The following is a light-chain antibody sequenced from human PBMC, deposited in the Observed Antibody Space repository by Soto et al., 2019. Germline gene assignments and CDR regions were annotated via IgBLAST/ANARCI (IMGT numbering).Light chain of an antibody. V-gene: IGLV4-69*01. CDR1: SGLSSYA. J-gene: IGLJ2*01. CDR3: QTWGTAHVL. Sequence: QPVLTQSPSASASLGASVKLTCTLSSGLSSYAIAWHQQQPEKGPRYLMKVNSDGSHSKGDGIPDRFSGSSSGAERYFTISRLQSEDEAAYYCQTWGTAHVLFGGGTKLTVL. CDR2: VNSDGSH.